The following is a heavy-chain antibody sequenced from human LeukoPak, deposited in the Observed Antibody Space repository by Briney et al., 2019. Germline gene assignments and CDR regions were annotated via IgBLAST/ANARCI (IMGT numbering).Heavy chain of an antibody. V-gene: IGHV3-23*01. CDR1: GGTFSSYG. CDR3: ARGTHSSGWIDY. CDR2: ISGSGGST. J-gene: IGHJ4*02. Sequence: SCKASGGTFSSYGMSWVRQAPGKGLEWVSAISGSGGSTYYADSVKGRFTISRDNSKNTLYLQMNSLRAEDTAVYYCARGTHSSGWIDYWGQGTLVTVSS. D-gene: IGHD6-19*01.